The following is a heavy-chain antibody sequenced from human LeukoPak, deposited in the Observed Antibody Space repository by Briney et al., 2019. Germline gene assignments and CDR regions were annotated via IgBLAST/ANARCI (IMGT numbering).Heavy chain of an antibody. D-gene: IGHD1-1*01. CDR2: ISAYNGNT. V-gene: IGHV1-18*01. J-gene: IGHJ4*02. CDR3: AKDLGELEWSYYFDY. CDR1: GYTFTSYG. Sequence: ASVKVSCKASGYTFTSYGISWVRQAPGQGLEWMGWISAYNGNTNYAQKLQGRVTMTTDTSTSTAYMELRSLRSDATAVYYCAKDLGELEWSYYFDYWGQGTLVTVSS.